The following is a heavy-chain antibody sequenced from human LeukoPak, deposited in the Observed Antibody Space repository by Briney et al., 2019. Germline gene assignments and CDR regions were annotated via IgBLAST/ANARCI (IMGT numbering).Heavy chain of an antibody. CDR1: GYTFTSYA. Sequence: TSVKVSCKASGYTFTSYAMHWVRQAPGQRLEWMGWINAGNGNTKYSQKFQGRVTITRDTSASTAYMELSSLRSEDTAVYYCATSYSGYGNDAFDIWGQGTMVTVSS. V-gene: IGHV1-3*01. CDR3: ATSYSGYGNDAFDI. D-gene: IGHD5-12*01. CDR2: INAGNGNT. J-gene: IGHJ3*02.